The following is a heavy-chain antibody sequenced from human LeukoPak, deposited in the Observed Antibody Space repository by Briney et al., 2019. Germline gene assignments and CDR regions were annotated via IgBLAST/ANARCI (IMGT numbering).Heavy chain of an antibody. CDR3: ARGPFTLIRGPYNWFDP. J-gene: IGHJ5*02. Sequence: SETLSLTCTVSGDSISRYYWSCIRQPAGRGLEWIGRIYTSGNTNYNPSLKSRVTMSVATSKNQFSLKLSSVTAADTAVYYCARGPFTLIRGPYNWFDPWGQGTLVTVSS. CDR1: GDSISRYY. D-gene: IGHD3-10*01. V-gene: IGHV4-4*07. CDR2: IYTSGNT.